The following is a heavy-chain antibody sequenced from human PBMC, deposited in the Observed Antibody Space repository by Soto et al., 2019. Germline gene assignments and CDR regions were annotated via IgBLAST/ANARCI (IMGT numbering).Heavy chain of an antibody. D-gene: IGHD3-10*01. Sequence: GGSLRLSCAASGFTFSNAWMSWVRQAPGKGLEWVGRIKSKTDGGTTDYAAPVKGRFTISRDDSKNTLYLQMNSLKTEDTAVYYCSTDLGQIAMVRGVPWGQGTLVTVSS. CDR3: STDLGQIAMVRGVP. J-gene: IGHJ5*02. V-gene: IGHV3-15*01. CDR1: GFTFSNAW. CDR2: IKSKTDGGTT.